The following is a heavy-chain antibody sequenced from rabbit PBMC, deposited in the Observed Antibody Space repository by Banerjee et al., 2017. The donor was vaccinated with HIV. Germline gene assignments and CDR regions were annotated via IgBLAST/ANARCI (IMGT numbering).Heavy chain of an antibody. V-gene: IGHV1S40*01. CDR2: INTSSGNT. D-gene: IGHD1-1*01. J-gene: IGHJ4*01. Sequence: QSLEESGGGLVQPGASLTLTCTASGFDFSSYYYMSWVRQAPGKGLEWIACINTSSGNTVYASWAKGRFTISKTSSTTVTLQMTSLTAADTATYFCARNADGNYITDLWGPGTLVTVS. CDR1: GFDFSSYYY. CDR3: ARNADGNYITDL.